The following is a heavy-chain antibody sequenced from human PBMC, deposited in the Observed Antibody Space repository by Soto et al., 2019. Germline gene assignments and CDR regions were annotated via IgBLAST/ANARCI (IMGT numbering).Heavy chain of an antibody. Sequence: SETLSLTCTVSGGSINSGDYHWSWIRQSPGKGLEWIGANYYSGSTYYNPSLKSRIRISVDTSKNQFSLKVNSVTAADTAVYYCARAYRVPSAGAMDVWGQGTTVTVSS. J-gene: IGHJ6*02. CDR2: NYYSGST. CDR3: ARAYRVPSAGAMDV. D-gene: IGHD3-16*02. CDR1: GGSINSGDYH. V-gene: IGHV4-30-4*01.